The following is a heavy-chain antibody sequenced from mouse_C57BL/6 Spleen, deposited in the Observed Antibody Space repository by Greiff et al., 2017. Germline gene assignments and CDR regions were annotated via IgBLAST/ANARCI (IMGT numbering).Heavy chain of an antibody. CDR3: GGGNYPSWFAY. J-gene: IGHJ3*01. D-gene: IGHD2-1*01. CDR2: IDPEAGGT. CDR1: GFNIKDYY. Sequence: EVKLQESGAELVKPGASVKFSCTASGFNIKDYYMHWVKQRTEQGLEWIGIIDPEAGGTKYAPKFPGTATITADTSSNTAYLQLSRLTSEDTAVYYCGGGNYPSWFAYWGQGTLVTVSA. V-gene: IGHV14-2*01.